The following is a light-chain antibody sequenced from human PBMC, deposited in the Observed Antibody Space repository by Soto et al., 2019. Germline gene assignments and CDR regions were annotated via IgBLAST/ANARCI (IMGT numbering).Light chain of an antibody. CDR2: AAS. V-gene: IGKV1-8*01. J-gene: IGKJ1*01. CDR1: QGISSY. Sequence: RISQSPSSFSASTGDRVTITCRASQGISSYLAWYQQKPGKAPKLLIYAASTLQSGVPSRFSGSGSGTDFTLTISCLQSEDFATYYCQQYYSYPPMFGQGTKVDIK. CDR3: QQYYSYPPM.